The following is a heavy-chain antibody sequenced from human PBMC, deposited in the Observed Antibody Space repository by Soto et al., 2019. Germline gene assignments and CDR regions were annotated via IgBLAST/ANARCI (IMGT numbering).Heavy chain of an antibody. Sequence: GGSLRLSCAASGLTISNAWMNWVRQAPGKGLEWVGRIKTNTEGGTTDYTAAVKGRFTVSRDDSKNTLYLQMNSLKTEDTAVYYCTTGSVEGVWGQGTTVTVSS. CDR1: GLTISNAW. D-gene: IGHD2-15*01. CDR2: IKTNTEGGTT. CDR3: TTGSVEGV. V-gene: IGHV3-15*07. J-gene: IGHJ6*02.